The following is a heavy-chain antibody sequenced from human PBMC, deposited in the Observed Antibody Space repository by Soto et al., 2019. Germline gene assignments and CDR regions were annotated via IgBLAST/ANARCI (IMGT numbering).Heavy chain of an antibody. CDR1: GFTFSVYS. CDR2: ITRDTKTI. J-gene: IGHJ4*02. CDR3: ARSVEGHFDY. V-gene: IGHV3-48*02. D-gene: IGHD6-19*01. Sequence: EVQLVESGGDLVQRAGSLRLSCVASGFTFSVYSMNWVRQAPGKGLEWFSYITRDTKTIKYADSVTGRFTISRDNAKNSVYLQMNSLRDEDTAVYYCARSVEGHFDYWGQGTVVTVSS.